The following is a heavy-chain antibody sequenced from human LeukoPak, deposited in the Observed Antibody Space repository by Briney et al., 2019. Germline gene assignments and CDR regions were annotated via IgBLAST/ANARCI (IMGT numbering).Heavy chain of an antibody. V-gene: IGHV1-69*05. CDR1: GYTFTSYD. D-gene: IGHD3-3*01. CDR2: IIPIFGTA. Sequence: SVKVSCKASGYTFTSYDINWVRQAPGQGLEWMGRIIPIFGTANYAQKFQGRVTITTDESTSTAYMELSSLRSEDTAVYYCAREAEDDFWSGYWEFWGQGTLVTVSS. CDR3: AREAEDDFWSGYWEF. J-gene: IGHJ4*02.